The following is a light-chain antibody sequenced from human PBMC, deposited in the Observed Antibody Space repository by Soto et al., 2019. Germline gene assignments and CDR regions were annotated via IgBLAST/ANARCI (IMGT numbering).Light chain of an antibody. CDR3: HQYNNWPPWT. CDR1: QSVSIN. J-gene: IGKJ1*01. V-gene: IGKV3-15*01. CDR2: GAS. Sequence: EVVMTQSPATLSVSPGERATLSCRASQSVSINLAWYQQKPGQAPRLLIFGASTRATGIPARCSGSGSGTEFTLTISSRQSEDFAVYYCHQYNNWPPWTFGQGTKVEIK.